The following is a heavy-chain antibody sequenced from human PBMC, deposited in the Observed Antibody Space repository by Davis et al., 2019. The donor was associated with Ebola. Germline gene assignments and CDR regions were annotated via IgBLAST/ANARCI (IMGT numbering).Heavy chain of an antibody. CDR2: IYPGDSDT. CDR3: ARHFVGKLFGMDV. J-gene: IGHJ6*02. Sequence: GESLKISCKGSGYSFTSYWIGWVRQMPGKGLEWMGIIYPGDSDTRYSPSFEGQVTISVDRSISTAYLQWSSLKASDTAMYFCARHFVGKLFGMDVWGQGTTVTVSS. V-gene: IGHV5-51*01. D-gene: IGHD3-3*01. CDR1: GYSFTSYW.